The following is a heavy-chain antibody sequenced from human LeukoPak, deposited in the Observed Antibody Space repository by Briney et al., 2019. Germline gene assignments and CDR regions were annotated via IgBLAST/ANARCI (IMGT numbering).Heavy chain of an antibody. CDR2: IHRSGSP. V-gene: IGHV4-4*02. J-gene: IGHJ4*02. CDR3: AREILGGFNPGAY. CDR1: LDSTTSNF. D-gene: IGHD1-14*01. Sequence: KTSETLSLTCTVSLDSTTSNFWSWVRHPPGKGLEWIGEIHRSGSPNYNPSLQSRVTISIDRSRNQIVLELSSVTAADTAVYYCAREILGGFNPGAYWGQGTLVTVSS.